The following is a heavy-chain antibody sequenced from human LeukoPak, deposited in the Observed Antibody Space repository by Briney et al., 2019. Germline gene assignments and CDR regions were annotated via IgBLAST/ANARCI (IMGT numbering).Heavy chain of an antibody. CDR2: ISSSSSYI. V-gene: IGHV3-21*01. CDR1: GFTFSRYA. CDR3: ASHGGRGY. J-gene: IGHJ4*02. D-gene: IGHD4-23*01. Sequence: KSGGSLRLSCAASGFTFSRYAMSWVRQAPGEGLEWVSSISSSSSYIYYADSVKGRFTISRDNAKNSLYLQMNSLRAEDTAVYYCASHGGRGYWGQGTLVTVSS.